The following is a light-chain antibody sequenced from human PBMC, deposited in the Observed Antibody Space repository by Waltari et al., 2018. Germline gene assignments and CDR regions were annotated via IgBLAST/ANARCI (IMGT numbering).Light chain of an antibody. CDR2: EVS. CDR3: SSYAGSNTWV. V-gene: IGLV2-8*01. J-gene: IGLJ3*02. CDR1: SSDVGGYHY. Sequence: QSALTQPPSASGSPGQSVTLSCTGTSSDVGGYHYVSWYQHHPGKAPKFMIYEVSKRPSGVPDRFSGSKSGNTASLTVSGLQAEDEADYYCSSYAGSNTWVFGGGTKLTVL.